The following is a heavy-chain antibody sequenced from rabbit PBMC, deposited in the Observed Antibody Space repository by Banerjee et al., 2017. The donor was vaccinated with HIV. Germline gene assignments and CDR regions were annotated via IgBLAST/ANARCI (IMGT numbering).Heavy chain of an antibody. CDR1: GFSFSSTYW. CDR2: IDAGSTGNT. J-gene: IGHJ6*01. Sequence: QEQLKESGGDLVKPEGSLTLTCTASGFSFSSTYWICWVRQAPGKGPEWIACIDAGSTGNTYYVSWAKGRFTISRTSSTTVTLQMTSLTAADTATYFCARGGSGGYYLNFWGPGTLVTVS. CDR3: ARGGSGGYYLNF. V-gene: IGHV1S45*01. D-gene: IGHD1-1*01.